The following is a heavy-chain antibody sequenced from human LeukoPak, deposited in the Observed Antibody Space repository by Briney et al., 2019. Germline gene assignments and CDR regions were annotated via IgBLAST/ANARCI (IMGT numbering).Heavy chain of an antibody. J-gene: IGHJ1*01. D-gene: IGHD6-19*01. Sequence: SETLSLTCTVSGGSISSYYWSWIRQPPGKGLEWIGYIYYSGSTNYNPSLKSRVTISVDTSKNQFSLKLSSVTAADTAVYYCARAVAVAGTGHFQLWAQGTLVTVSS. CDR1: GGSISSYY. CDR2: IYYSGST. CDR3: ARAVAVAGTGHFQL. V-gene: IGHV4-59*01.